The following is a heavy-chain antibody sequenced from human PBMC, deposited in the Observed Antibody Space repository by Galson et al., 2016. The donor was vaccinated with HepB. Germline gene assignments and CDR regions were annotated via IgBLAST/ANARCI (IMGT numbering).Heavy chain of an antibody. CDR1: GGSFSGYY. Sequence: SETLSLTCAVFGGSFSGYYWSWIRQPPGKGLEWIGEISHSGSPIYNPSLTSRVTISADTSKNQFSLRLSSVTAADTAVYYCARGRNYYDSSGYTHRGFDPWGQG. J-gene: IGHJ5*02. D-gene: IGHD3-22*01. CDR2: ISHSGSP. V-gene: IGHV4-34*01. CDR3: ARGRNYYDSSGYTHRGFDP.